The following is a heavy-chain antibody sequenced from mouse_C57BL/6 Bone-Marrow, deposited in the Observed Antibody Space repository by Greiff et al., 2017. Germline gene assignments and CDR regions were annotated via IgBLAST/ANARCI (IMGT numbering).Heavy chain of an antibody. CDR1: GYTFTSYT. Sequence: QVQLQQSGAELARPGASVKMSCKASGYTFTSYTMHWVKQRPGQGLEWIGYINPSSGYTKYNQKFKDKAKLTADKSSSTAYMQLSSLTSEDSAVYYCARGRLGRGWFAYWGQGTLVTVSA. CDR2: INPSSGYT. J-gene: IGHJ3*01. CDR3: ARGRLGRGWFAY. V-gene: IGHV1-4*01. D-gene: IGHD4-1*01.